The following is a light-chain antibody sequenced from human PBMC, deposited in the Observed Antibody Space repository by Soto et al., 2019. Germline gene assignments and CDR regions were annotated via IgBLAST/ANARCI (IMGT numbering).Light chain of an antibody. Sequence: EIVLTQSPATLSLSPGERATLSCRASQSVSSYLAWYQQKPGQAPRLLIYDASSRATGIPARFSGSGSGTDFTLTISCLQSEDFATYYCQQYYSFPLTFGGGTKVDIK. CDR2: DAS. V-gene: IGKV3-11*01. CDR3: QQYYSFPLT. J-gene: IGKJ4*01. CDR1: QSVSSY.